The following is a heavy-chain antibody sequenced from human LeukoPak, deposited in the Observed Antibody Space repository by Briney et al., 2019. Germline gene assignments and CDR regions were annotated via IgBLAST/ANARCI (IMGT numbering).Heavy chain of an antibody. Sequence: GGSLKLSCAASGFTFSDSAIHWVRQASGKGLEWVGRIRSKSNSYATAYAASVKGRFTVSRDDSKNMAYLQMNSLQTEDTAVYYCTRWDGNCYGCAWDYWGQGTLVTVSS. D-gene: IGHD2-15*01. CDR1: GFTFSDSA. J-gene: IGHJ4*02. CDR2: IRSKSNSYAT. V-gene: IGHV3-73*01. CDR3: TRWDGNCYGCAWDY.